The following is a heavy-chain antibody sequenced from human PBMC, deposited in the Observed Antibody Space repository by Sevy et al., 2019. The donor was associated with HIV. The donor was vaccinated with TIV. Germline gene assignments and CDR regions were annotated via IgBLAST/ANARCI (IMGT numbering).Heavy chain of an antibody. D-gene: IGHD1-26*01. CDR2: IFNDGKTK. CDR3: ARESGSDWYLDY. J-gene: IGHJ4*02. CDR1: GVIFSRYG. V-gene: IGHV3-33*01. Sequence: GGSLRLSCKASGVIFSRYGVHWVRQAPGKGLEWVASIFNDGKTKYYGDAVKGRFTISRDDSKNTLYLQMDSLRAEDTAVYYCARESGSDWYLDYWGQGTLVTVSS.